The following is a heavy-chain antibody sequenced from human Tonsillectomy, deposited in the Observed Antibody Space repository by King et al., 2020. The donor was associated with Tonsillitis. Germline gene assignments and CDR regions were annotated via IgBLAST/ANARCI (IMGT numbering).Heavy chain of an antibody. CDR1: GASISTYY. Sequence: QLQESGPGLVKPSETLSLTCTVSGASISTYYWSWIRQPPGKGLEWIGYIYHTGGTYYNPSLKSRVTLSVDTSKNQFSLRLSSVTAADTAVYYCASVRVELILDYWGQGTLATVSS. CDR2: IYHTGGT. V-gene: IGHV4-59*01. CDR3: ASVRVELILDY. D-gene: IGHD3-10*01. J-gene: IGHJ4*02.